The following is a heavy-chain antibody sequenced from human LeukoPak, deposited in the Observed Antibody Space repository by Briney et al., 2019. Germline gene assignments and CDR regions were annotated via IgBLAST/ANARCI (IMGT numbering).Heavy chain of an antibody. Sequence: GGSLRLSCAASGFTFSSYGMSWVRQAPGKGLEWVSAISGSGGSTYYADSVKGRFTISRDNAKNSLYLQMNSLRAEDTAVYYCARFAMAPDYWGQGTLVTVSS. CDR1: GFTFSSYG. D-gene: IGHD2-2*01. J-gene: IGHJ4*02. CDR3: ARFAMAPDY. CDR2: ISGSGGST. V-gene: IGHV3-23*01.